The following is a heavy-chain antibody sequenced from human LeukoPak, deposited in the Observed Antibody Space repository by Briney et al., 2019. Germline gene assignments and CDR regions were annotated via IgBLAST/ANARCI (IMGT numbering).Heavy chain of an antibody. Sequence: ASVKVSCKASGYTFTNFYMHWVRQVPGQGLEWMGVINPSGGSTSYAQKFQGRVAMTRDTSTSTVYMELSSLRSEDTAVYYCARDDNGDNWFDPWGQGTLVTVSS. CDR3: ARDDNGDNWFDP. V-gene: IGHV1-46*01. CDR2: INPSGGST. J-gene: IGHJ5*02. D-gene: IGHD4-17*01. CDR1: GYTFTNFY.